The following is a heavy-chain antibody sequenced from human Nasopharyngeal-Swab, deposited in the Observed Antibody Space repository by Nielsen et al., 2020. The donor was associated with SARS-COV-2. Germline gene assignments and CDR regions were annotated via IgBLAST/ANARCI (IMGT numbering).Heavy chain of an antibody. Sequence: GGSLRLSCAASGFTFSSYAMHWVRQAPGKGLEWVAVISYDGSNKYYADSVKGRFTISRDNSKNTLYLQMNSLRAEDTAVYYCARDMGANFDPWGQGTLGTVSS. CDR2: ISYDGSNK. CDR1: GFTFSSYA. CDR3: ARDMGANFDP. J-gene: IGHJ5*02. D-gene: IGHD1-26*01. V-gene: IGHV3-30*04.